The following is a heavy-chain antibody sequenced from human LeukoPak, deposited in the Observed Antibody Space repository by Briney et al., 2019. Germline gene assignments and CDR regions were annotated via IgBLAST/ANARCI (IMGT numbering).Heavy chain of an antibody. V-gene: IGHV3-53*01. CDR2: IYSGDST. D-gene: IGHD6-6*01. CDR3: AKDLVSAYSSSSY. J-gene: IGHJ4*02. Sequence: GGSLRLSCAASGFTVSSNYMSWVRQAPGKGLEWVSVIYSGDSTYYADSVKGRFTISRDNSKNTLYLQMNSLRAEDTAVYYCAKDLVSAYSSSSYWGQGTLVTVSS. CDR1: GFTVSSNY.